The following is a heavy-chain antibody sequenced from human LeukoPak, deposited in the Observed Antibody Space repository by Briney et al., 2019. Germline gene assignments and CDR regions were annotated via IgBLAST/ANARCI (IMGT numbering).Heavy chain of an antibody. D-gene: IGHD2-8*02. CDR1: GFTFDDYA. CDR3: AKSIPGGQHRAPEY. J-gene: IGHJ4*02. Sequence: GGSLRLSCAASGFTFDDYALHWVRQAPGKGLEWVSLISGDAGDTYYADSVKGRFTISRDNSRNSLYLQMNSLRAEDTALYYCAKSIPGGQHRAPEYWGQGTLVTVSS. CDR2: ISGDAGDT. V-gene: IGHV3-43*02.